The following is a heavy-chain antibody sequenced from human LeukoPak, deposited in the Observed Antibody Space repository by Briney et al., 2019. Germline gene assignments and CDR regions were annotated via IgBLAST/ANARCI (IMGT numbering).Heavy chain of an antibody. D-gene: IGHD3-16*01. Sequence: SETLSLTCAVYGGSFSGYYWSWIRQPPGKGLEWIGEINHSGSTNYNPSLKSRVTISVDTSKNQFSLKLSSVTAADTAVYYCAREVLGPLGYFDSWGQGTLVTVSS. CDR1: GGSFSGYY. CDR3: AREVLGPLGYFDS. J-gene: IGHJ4*02. CDR2: INHSGST. V-gene: IGHV4-34*01.